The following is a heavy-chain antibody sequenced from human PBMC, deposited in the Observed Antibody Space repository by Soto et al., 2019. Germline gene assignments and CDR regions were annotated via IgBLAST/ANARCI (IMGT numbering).Heavy chain of an antibody. D-gene: IGHD2-8*02. CDR1: GFTFDTYT. J-gene: IGHJ2*01. Sequence: PGGSLRLSCRASGFTFDTYTMNWLRRAPGRGLEWVSSISATTTYKYYAASVEGRFTISRDNAKNSLYLQTNSLGAEDTAVYYCARGSASKSGHLWYFDLWGRGTLVTVS. CDR2: ISATTTYK. CDR3: ARGSASKSGHLWYFDL. V-gene: IGHV3-21*01.